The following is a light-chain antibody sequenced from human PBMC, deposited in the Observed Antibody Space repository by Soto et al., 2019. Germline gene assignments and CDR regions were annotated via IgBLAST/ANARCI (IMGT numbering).Light chain of an antibody. J-gene: IGKJ1*01. CDR1: QSVSSSY. V-gene: IGKV3-15*01. Sequence: ENVLTQSPGILSLSPGERATLSCRASQSVSSSYLAWYQQKPGQAPRLLIYGASTRATGIPARFSGSGSETEFTLTISSLQAEDSAVYFCQQYNNWPTWTFGQGTKVDIK. CDR3: QQYNNWPTWT. CDR2: GAS.